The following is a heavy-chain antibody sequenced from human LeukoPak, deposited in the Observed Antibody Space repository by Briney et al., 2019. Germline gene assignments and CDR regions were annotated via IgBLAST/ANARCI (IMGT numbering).Heavy chain of an antibody. CDR1: GFTFSSYA. CDR2: IIGSGGST. J-gene: IGHJ4*02. D-gene: IGHD5-18*01. CDR3: AKDIGEVDTAMVSLFDS. V-gene: IGHV3-23*01. Sequence: GGSLRLSCAASGFTFSSYAMSWVRQAPGEGLEWVSSIIGSGGSTYYADSVKGRFTISRDNSKNTLYLQMNSLRAEDTAVYYCAKDIGEVDTAMVSLFDSRGQGTLVTASS.